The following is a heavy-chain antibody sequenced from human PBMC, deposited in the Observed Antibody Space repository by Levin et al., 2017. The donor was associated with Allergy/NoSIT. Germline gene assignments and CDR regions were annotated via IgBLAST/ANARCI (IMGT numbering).Heavy chain of an antibody. CDR2: IYVTGST. CDR1: GDSISRGFYY. Sequence: SQTLSLTCSVSGDSISRGFYYWSWIRQPAGEGLEWIGRIYVTGSTTYSPSLKSRVTISLDRSKDQVSLKINSVTAADTPVYYCARYLGGFSGYKPYCYMDVWGNGTTVTVSS. J-gene: IGHJ6*03. V-gene: IGHV4-61*02. CDR3: ARYLGGFSGYKPYCYMDV. D-gene: IGHD5-12*01.